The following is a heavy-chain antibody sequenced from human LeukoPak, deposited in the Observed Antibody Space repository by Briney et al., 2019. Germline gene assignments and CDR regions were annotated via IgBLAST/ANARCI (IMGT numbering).Heavy chain of an antibody. J-gene: IGHJ6*02. CDR3: ARDSPTGTTGTTTYYYYYGMDV. V-gene: IGHV1-58*01. D-gene: IGHD1-7*01. Sequence: EASVTVSCKASGFTFTSTAVQWVRQARGQRLEWIGWILVGSGNTNYAQMFQERVTLTWDVSTSTAYMVLSSLRSEDTAVYYCARDSPTGTTGTTTYYYYYGMDVWGQGTTVTVSS. CDR2: ILVGSGNT. CDR1: GFTFTSTA.